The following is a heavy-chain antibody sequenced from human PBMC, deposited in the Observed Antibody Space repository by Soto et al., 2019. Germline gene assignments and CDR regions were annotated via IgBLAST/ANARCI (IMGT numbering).Heavy chain of an antibody. CDR1: GVSVRSYT. J-gene: IGHJ4*02. CDR3: AGDGMTTGDT. D-gene: IGHD2-21*02. Sequence: SETLSLTCIVSGVSVRSYTWSWVRQPANKGLEWIGRVFSSVSATYNPSLKSRVSISMDTPENRISLKLDSVTAADAGVYFCAGDGMTTGDTWGPGTLVTVSS. V-gene: IGHV4-4*07. CDR2: VFSSVSA.